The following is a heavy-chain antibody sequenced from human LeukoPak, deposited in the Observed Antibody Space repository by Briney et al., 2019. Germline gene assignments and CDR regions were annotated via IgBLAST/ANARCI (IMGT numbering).Heavy chain of an antibody. CDR1: GGSISSYY. CDR3: ARLGGLAAGTWY. D-gene: IGHD6-13*01. V-gene: IGHV4-59*08. J-gene: IGHJ4*02. Sequence: SETLSLTCTVSGGSISSYYWSWIRQPPGKGLEWIGYIYYSGSTYYNPSLKSRVTISVHTSKNQFSLKLSSVTAADTAVYYCARLGGLAAGTWYWGQGTLVTVSS. CDR2: IYYSGST.